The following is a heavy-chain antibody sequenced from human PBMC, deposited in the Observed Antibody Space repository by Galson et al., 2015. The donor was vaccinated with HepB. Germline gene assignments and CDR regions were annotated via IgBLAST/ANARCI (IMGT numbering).Heavy chain of an antibody. CDR3: ARGGGSYPSGEYFQH. Sequence: SVKVSCKASGYTFTSYYMHWVRQAPGQGPEWMGIINPSGGSTSYAQKFQGRVTMTRDTSTSTVYMELSSLRSEDTAVYYCARGGGSYPSGEYFQHWGQGTLVTVSS. J-gene: IGHJ1*01. CDR2: INPSGGST. V-gene: IGHV1-46*03. D-gene: IGHD1-26*01. CDR1: GYTFTSYY.